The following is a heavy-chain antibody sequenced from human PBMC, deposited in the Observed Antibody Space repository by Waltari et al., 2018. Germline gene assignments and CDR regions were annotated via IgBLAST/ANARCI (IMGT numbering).Heavy chain of an antibody. Sequence: EVQLVESGGGLVQPGRSLRLSCAASGFTFDDYAMHWVRQAPGKGLEWVSGISWNSGSIGEADSVKGRFTISRDNAKNSLYLQMNSLRAEDTALYYCAKDRNSGYDLLFDYWGQGTLVTVSS. J-gene: IGHJ4*02. V-gene: IGHV3-9*01. D-gene: IGHD5-12*01. CDR1: GFTFDDYA. CDR3: AKDRNSGYDLLFDY. CDR2: ISWNSGSI.